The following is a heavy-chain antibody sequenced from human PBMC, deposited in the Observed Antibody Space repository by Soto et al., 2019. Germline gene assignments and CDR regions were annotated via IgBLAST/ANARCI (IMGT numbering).Heavy chain of an antibody. CDR2: ISSTTNYI. J-gene: IGHJ4*02. Sequence: GGSLRLSCAASGFTFTRYSMNWVRQAPGKGLEWVSSISSTTNYIYYGDSMKGRFTISRDNAKNSLYLEMNSLRAEDTAVYYCARESEDLTSNFDYWGQGTLVTVSS. V-gene: IGHV3-21*06. CDR3: ARESEDLTSNFDY. CDR1: GFTFTRYS.